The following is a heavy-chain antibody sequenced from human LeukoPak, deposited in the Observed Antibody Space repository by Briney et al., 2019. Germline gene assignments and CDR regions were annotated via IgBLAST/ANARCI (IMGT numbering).Heavy chain of an antibody. V-gene: IGHV1-18*01. CDR3: AKDGVPSRYFGRNYFDY. J-gene: IGHJ4*02. Sequence: GASVKVSCKASGYTFTNYGISWVRQAPGQGLEWMGWISTYNDYTKYSQKLQGRVTMTTDTSTSTAYMELRSLTSDDTAVYYCAKDGVPSRYFGRNYFDYWGQGTLVTVSS. CDR1: GYTFTNYG. D-gene: IGHD2-8*01. CDR2: ISTYNDYT.